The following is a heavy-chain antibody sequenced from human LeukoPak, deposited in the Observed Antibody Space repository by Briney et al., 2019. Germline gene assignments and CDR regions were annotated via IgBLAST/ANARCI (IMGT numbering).Heavy chain of an antibody. J-gene: IGHJ5*02. D-gene: IGHD2-8*01. V-gene: IGHV4-4*02. CDR3: AKNGQSGFSFDP. Sequence: SETLSLTCAVSGGSISSSNWWSWIRQPPGKGLEWIGEGNESGGTKFNPSLKSRATISADTSKNQFSLKLSSVTAADTAVYYCAKNGQSGFSFDPWGQGTLVTVSS. CDR2: GNESGGT. CDR1: GGSISSSNW.